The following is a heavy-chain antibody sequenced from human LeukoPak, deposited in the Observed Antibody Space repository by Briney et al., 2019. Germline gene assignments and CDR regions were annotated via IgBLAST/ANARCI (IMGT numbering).Heavy chain of an antibody. CDR1: GFTFSGSA. CDR3: TRRLMTTVNDY. Sequence: GGSLRLSCAASGFTFSGSAMQWVRQSPGKGLEGVGRIRSKANDHATAYAASVRGRFTISRDDSKNTAYLQMNSLKTEDTAVYYCTRRLMTTVNDYWGQGTLVTVSS. V-gene: IGHV3-73*01. J-gene: IGHJ4*02. D-gene: IGHD4-17*01. CDR2: IRSKANDHAT.